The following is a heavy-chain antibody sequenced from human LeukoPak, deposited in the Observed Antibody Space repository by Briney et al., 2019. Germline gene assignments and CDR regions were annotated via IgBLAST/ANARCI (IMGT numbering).Heavy chain of an antibody. J-gene: IGHJ3*02. V-gene: IGHV3-11*04. CDR3: ARDSGNYLDAFDI. CDR1: GFTFSDYY. Sequence: PGGSLRLSCAASGFTFSDYYMSWIRQAPGRGLEWVSYISSSGSTIYYADSVKGRFTIPRDNAKNSLYLQMNSLRAEDTAVYYCARDSGNYLDAFDIWGQGTMVTVSS. CDR2: ISSSGSTI. D-gene: IGHD1-7*01.